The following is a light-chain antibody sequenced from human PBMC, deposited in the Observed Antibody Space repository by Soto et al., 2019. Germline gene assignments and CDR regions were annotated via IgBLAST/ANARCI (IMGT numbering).Light chain of an antibody. CDR1: QSIRSW. Sequence: DIQMTQSPSTLSASVGDRVTITCRASQSIRSWLAWYQQKPAKAPKLLIYDAASLESGVPSRLSGSGAGTEVTLTISSLQPADFATYYCHQYNSYSPLTFGGGTKVEIK. V-gene: IGKV1-5*01. CDR3: HQYNSYSPLT. J-gene: IGKJ4*01. CDR2: DAA.